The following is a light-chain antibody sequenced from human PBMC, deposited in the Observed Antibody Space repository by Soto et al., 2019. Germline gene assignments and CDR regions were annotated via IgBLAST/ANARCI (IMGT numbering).Light chain of an antibody. CDR2: DDD. J-gene: IGLJ3*02. V-gene: IGLV1-51*01. CDR1: SSNIGDDY. Sequence: QSVLTQPPSVSSAPGQKVTISCSGSSSNIGDDYVSWYQQFPGKAPRLLIYDDDKRPSGIPDRFSGSKSGTAATLEITGLQTGDDADYYCGTWDSSLSGGVFGGGTKLTVL. CDR3: GTWDSSLSGGV.